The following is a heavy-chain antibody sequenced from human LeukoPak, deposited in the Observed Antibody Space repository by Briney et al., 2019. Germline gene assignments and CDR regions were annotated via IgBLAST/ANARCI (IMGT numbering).Heavy chain of an antibody. D-gene: IGHD3-22*01. V-gene: IGHV1-69*13. CDR1: GGTFSSYA. Sequence: ASVKVSCKASGGTFSSYAISWVRQAPGQGLEWMGGIIPIFATANYAQKFQGRVTITADESTSTAYMELSSLRSEDTAVYYCARGPITTISHFDYWGQGTLVTVSS. J-gene: IGHJ4*02. CDR3: ARGPITTISHFDY. CDR2: IIPIFATA.